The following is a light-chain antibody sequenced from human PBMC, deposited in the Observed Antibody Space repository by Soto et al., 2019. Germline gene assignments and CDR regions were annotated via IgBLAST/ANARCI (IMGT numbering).Light chain of an antibody. J-gene: IGKJ5*01. CDR2: DAS. V-gene: IGKV3-11*01. Sequence: EIVLTQSPATLSLSPGERATLSCEASQSVSSSLAWYQQKPGQAPRLLIYDASNRATGIPARFSGSGSGTDFTLTISSLEPEDFAVYYCQQRSNWPRPITFGQGTRLEIK. CDR1: QSVSSS. CDR3: QQRSNWPRPIT.